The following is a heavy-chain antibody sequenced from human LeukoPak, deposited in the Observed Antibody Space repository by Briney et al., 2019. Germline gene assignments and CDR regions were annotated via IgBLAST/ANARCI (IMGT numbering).Heavy chain of an antibody. CDR3: ARGRPIAVAGTKNNWFDP. CDR2: ISGSGGST. V-gene: IGHV3-23*01. CDR1: GFTFSSYA. J-gene: IGHJ5*02. D-gene: IGHD6-19*01. Sequence: GGSLRLSCAASGFTFSSYAMSWVRQAPGKGLEWVSAISGSGGSTYYADSVKGRFTISRDNSKNTLYLQMNSLRAEDTAVYYCARGRPIAVAGTKNNWFDPWGQGTLVTVSS.